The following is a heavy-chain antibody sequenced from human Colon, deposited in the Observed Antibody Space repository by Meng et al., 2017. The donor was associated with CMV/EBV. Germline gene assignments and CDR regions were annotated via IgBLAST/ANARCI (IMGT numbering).Heavy chain of an antibody. D-gene: IGHD5-24*01. CDR3: ARSEAGGRDGYNPPVGY. CDR2: IIPIFGTA. Sequence: SVKVSCKASGGTFSSYAISWVRQAPGQGLEWMGGIIPIFGTANYAQKFQGRVTITTDESTSTAYMELSSLRSEDTAVYYCARSEAGGRDGYNPPVGYWGQGTLVTVSS. CDR1: GGTFSSYA. J-gene: IGHJ4*02. V-gene: IGHV1-69*05.